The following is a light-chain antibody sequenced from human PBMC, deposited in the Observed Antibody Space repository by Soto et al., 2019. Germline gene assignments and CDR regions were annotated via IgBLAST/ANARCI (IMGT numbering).Light chain of an antibody. CDR2: DTD. V-gene: IGLV7-46*01. Sequence: QAVVTQEPSLTVSPGGTVTLTCGSSTGAVTSSHYPYWLQQKPGQAPRTLIYDTDNKHSWTPARFSGSLLGDKAALTLSGAQPEDEADYYCLLSYLGARYVLFGGGTKLTVL. CDR3: LLSYLGARYVL. CDR1: TGAVTSSHY. J-gene: IGLJ2*01.